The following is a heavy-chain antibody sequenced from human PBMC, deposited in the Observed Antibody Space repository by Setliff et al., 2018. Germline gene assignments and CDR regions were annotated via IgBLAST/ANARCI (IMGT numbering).Heavy chain of an antibody. D-gene: IGHD1-1*01. J-gene: IGHJ4*02. CDR3: ARTTGYRLEGDFDY. CDR2: ISARTGLT. V-gene: IGHV3-23*01. CDR1: GFSLSSYA. Sequence: GGSLRLSCAASGFSLSSYALTWVRQAPGKGLEWVSGISARTGLTYYADSVKGRFTVSRDNAKNSLYLQMTSLRAEDTAIYYCARTTGYRLEGDFDYWGQGTLVTVSS.